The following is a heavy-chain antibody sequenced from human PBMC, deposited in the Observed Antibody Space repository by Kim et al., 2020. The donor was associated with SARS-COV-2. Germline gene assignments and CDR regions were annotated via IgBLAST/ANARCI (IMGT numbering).Heavy chain of an antibody. J-gene: IGHJ4*02. D-gene: IGHD6-19*01. CDR3: AKDQDLIIAVAGLGVDY. Sequence: VKGRFTISRDNSKNTLYLQMNSLRAEDTAVYYCAKDQDLIIAVAGLGVDYWGQGTLVTVSS. V-gene: IGHV3-30*02.